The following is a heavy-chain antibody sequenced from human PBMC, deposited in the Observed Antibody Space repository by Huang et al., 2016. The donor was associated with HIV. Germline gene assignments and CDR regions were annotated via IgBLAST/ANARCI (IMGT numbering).Heavy chain of an antibody. CDR3: AHRQTYDFWSGSFDS. V-gene: IGHV2-5*02. CDR1: GFSITTDGAV. J-gene: IGHJ4*02. CDR2: IFWDDDK. D-gene: IGHD3-3*01. Sequence: QITLKESGPTLVKPTQTLTLTCTFSGFSITTDGAVVGWIRQPPGKALEWLALIFWDDDKRYSPSLKNRLSITKDTSKNQVVLTMTNMDPVDTATYFCAHRQTYDFWSGSFDSWGQGTLVTVSS.